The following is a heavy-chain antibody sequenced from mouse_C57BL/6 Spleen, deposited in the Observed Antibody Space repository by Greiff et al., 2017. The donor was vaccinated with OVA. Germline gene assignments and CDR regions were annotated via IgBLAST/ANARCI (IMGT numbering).Heavy chain of an antibody. J-gene: IGHJ2*01. CDR1: GYSITSGYF. Sequence: EVLLVESGPGLVKPSPSLSLSCSASGYSITSGYFRNWIRQSPGNKLECTGFLRYDGSNNYNPSFKNRISITRDTSKSQFCLELNAVTTGDTGTNYCAKDDGTNFDDWGQGTTLTVSS. CDR2: LRYDGSN. D-gene: IGHD3-3*01. CDR3: AKDDGTNFDD. V-gene: IGHV3-6*01.